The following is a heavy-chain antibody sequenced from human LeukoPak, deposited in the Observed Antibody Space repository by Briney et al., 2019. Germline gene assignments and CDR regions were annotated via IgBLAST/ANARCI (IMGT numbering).Heavy chain of an antibody. Sequence: GGSLRLSCAASGFTFSSYSMNWVRQAPGKGLEWVSSISSSSSYIYYADSVKGRFTISRDNAKNSLYLQMDSLRAEDTAVYYCARVSSGLTHNDWGQGTPVTVSS. V-gene: IGHV3-21*01. CDR1: GFTFSSYS. CDR2: ISSSSSYI. J-gene: IGHJ4*02. D-gene: IGHD3-10*01. CDR3: ARVSSGLTHND.